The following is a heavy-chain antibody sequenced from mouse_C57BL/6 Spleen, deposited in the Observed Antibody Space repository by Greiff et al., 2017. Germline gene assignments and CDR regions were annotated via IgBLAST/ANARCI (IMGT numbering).Heavy chain of an antibody. D-gene: IGHD2-2*01. Sequence: EVQLVESGGGLVKPGGSLKLSCEASGFTFSDYGMHWVRQAPEKGLEWVAYISSGSSTIYYADTVKGPFTIARDNAKNTLFLQMTSLSSEDTALYDCASLHYYGFVAFDYWGPGTTLTVSS. CDR1: GFTFSDYG. CDR2: ISSGSSTI. CDR3: ASLHYYGFVAFDY. V-gene: IGHV5-17*01. J-gene: IGHJ2*01.